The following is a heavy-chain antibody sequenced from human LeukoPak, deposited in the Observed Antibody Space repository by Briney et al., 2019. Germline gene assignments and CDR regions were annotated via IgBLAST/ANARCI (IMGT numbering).Heavy chain of an antibody. V-gene: IGHV3-21*01. CDR3: TRDPGYSSSSISF. CDR2: IDRSNSDI. Sequence: GGSLRLSCAASGFALSGYSINWVRQAPGKGLEWVSFIDRSNSDIYYADSVKGRFTISRDNARESVFLQLNRPRAEDTAVYYCTRDPGYSSSSISFWGQGTLVTVSS. CDR1: GFALSGYS. J-gene: IGHJ1*01. D-gene: IGHD6-6*01.